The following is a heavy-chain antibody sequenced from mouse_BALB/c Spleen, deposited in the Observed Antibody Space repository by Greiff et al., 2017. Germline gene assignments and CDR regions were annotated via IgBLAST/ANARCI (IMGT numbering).Heavy chain of an antibody. CDR1: GYTFTDYY. CDR2: IYPGSGNT. J-gene: IGHJ2*01. V-gene: IGHV1-84*01. CDR3: ARIYDGYHYFDY. D-gene: IGHD2-3*01. Sequence: QVQLQQSGPELVKPGASVKISCKASGYTFTDYYINWVKQKPGQGLEWIGWIYPGSGNTKYNEKFKGKATLTSDKSSSTAYMELSSLTSEDSAVYYCARIYDGYHYFDYWGQGTTLTVSS.